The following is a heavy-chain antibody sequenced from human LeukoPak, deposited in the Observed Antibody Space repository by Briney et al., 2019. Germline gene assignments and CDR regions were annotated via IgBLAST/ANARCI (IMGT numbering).Heavy chain of an antibody. D-gene: IGHD3-10*01. CDR1: GFTFSSYW. CDR3: AREEFWFGELSPYYYYMDV. CDR2: IKQDGSEK. V-gene: IGHV3-7*01. J-gene: IGHJ6*03. Sequence: PGGSLRLSCAASGFTFSSYWMSWVRQAPGKGLEWVANIKQDGSEKYYVDSVKGRFTISRDNAKNSLYLQMNSLRAEDTAVYYCAREEFWFGELSPYYYYMDVWGKGTTVTVSS.